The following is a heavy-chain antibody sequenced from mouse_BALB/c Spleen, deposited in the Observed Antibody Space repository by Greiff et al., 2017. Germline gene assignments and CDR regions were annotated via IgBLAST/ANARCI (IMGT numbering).Heavy chain of an antibody. V-gene: IGHV5-17*02. CDR3: ARNDYDWYFDV. Sequence: EVKLMESGGGLVQPGGSRKLSCAASGFTFSSFGMHWVRQAPEKGLEWVAYISSGSSTIYYADTVKGRFTISRDNPKNTLFLQMTSLRSEDTAMYYCARNDYDWYFDVWGAGTTVTVSS. CDR1: GFTFSSFG. D-gene: IGHD2-4*01. CDR2: ISSGSSTI. J-gene: IGHJ1*01.